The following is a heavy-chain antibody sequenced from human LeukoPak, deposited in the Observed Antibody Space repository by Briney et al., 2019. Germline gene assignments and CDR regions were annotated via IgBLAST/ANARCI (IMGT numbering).Heavy chain of an antibody. Sequence: SETLSLTCTVSGYSISSGYYWGWIRQPPVKGLEWIGSIYHSGSTYYNPSLKSRVTISVDTSKNQFSLKLSSVTAADTAVYYCARAPAVACLDYWGQGTLVTVSS. J-gene: IGHJ4*02. CDR2: IYHSGST. CDR1: GYSISSGYY. CDR3: ARAPAVACLDY. V-gene: IGHV4-38-2*02. D-gene: IGHD6-19*01.